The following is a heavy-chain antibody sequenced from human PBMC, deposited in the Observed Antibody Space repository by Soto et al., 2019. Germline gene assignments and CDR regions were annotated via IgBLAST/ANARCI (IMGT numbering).Heavy chain of an antibody. CDR2: INAGNGNT. V-gene: IGHV1-3*01. Sequence: GASVKVSCKASGYTFTSYAMHWVRQAPGQRLEWMGWINAGNGNTKYSQKFQGGVTITRDTSASTAYMELSSLRSEDTAVYYCARDLAWLGVPAVINWFDPWGQGTLVTVSS. D-gene: IGHD2-2*01. J-gene: IGHJ5*02. CDR3: ARDLAWLGVPAVINWFDP. CDR1: GYTFTSYA.